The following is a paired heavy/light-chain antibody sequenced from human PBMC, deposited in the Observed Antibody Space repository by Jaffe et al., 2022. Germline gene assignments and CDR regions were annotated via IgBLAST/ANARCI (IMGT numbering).Heavy chain of an antibody. D-gene: IGHD5-12*01. CDR3: SRASHEYSGYDYNCAY. CDR1: GGTFSNYG. CDR2: IIPTFGIA. V-gene: IGHV1-69*01. J-gene: IGHJ4*02. Sequence: QVQLVQSGTEVKRPGSSVKVSCEASGGTFSNYGFSWVRQAPGQGLEWMGGIIPTFGIATYAQKFQDRITITADESTNTIYLEVSGLRSEDTAVYYCSRASHEYSGYDYNCAYWGQGTVVTVSS.
Light chain of an antibody. CDR3: QQYGTSPT. CDR2: GAS. CDR1: QSINYSQ. Sequence: EIVLTQSPGTLSLSPGERATLSCRASQSINYSQLAWYQQKRGQVPRLLIYGASRRATGIPDRFSASGSGTDFTLTISRLEPEDFAVYYCQQYGTSPTFGQGTKVEIK. J-gene: IGKJ1*01. V-gene: IGKV3-20*01.